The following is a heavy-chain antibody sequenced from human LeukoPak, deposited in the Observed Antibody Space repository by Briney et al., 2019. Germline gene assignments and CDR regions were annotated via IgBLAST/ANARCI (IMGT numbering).Heavy chain of an antibody. CDR2: MYHSGST. Sequence: SEPLSLTCAASGCSFSRYNLRSCLRPPPAELLASAGVMYHSGSTNYNPSLKSRVTISVDKSKNQFSLKLSSVTAADTAVYYCARRYGSGSYYNSGAFDIWGQGTMVTVSS. CDR3: ARRYGSGSYYNSGAFDI. CDR1: GCSFSRYNL. D-gene: IGHD3-10*01. J-gene: IGHJ3*02. V-gene: IGHV4-4*02.